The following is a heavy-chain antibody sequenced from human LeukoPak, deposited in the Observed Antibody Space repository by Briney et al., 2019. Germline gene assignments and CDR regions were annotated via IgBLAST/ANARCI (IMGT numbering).Heavy chain of an antibody. CDR3: ARIGYSYGYGLDYYYYMDV. D-gene: IGHD5-18*01. Sequence: GGSLRLSCAASGFTFSSYWMHWVRHAPGKGLVWVSRVNSDGSSTNYADSVKGRFTISRDNAKNSLYLQMNSLRVEDTALYYCARIGYSYGYGLDYYYYMDVWGKGTTVTVSS. CDR1: GFTFSSYW. J-gene: IGHJ6*03. V-gene: IGHV3-74*01. CDR2: VNSDGSST.